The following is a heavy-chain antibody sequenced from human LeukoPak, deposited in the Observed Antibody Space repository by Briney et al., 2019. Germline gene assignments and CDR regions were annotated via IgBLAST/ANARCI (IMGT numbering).Heavy chain of an antibody. CDR1: GGSISSSSYS. CDR3: ARHVPTYCYDSSGSNFDY. V-gene: IGHV4-39*01. D-gene: IGHD3-22*01. CDR2: IYNSGIT. J-gene: IGHJ4*02. Sequence: SETLSLXCTVSGGSISSSSYSWGWIRQPPGEGLEWIASIYNSGITYYNPSRKSRVTISVDTSKNQFSLRLSSVTAADTAVYYCARHVPTYCYDSSGSNFDYWGQGTLVTVSS.